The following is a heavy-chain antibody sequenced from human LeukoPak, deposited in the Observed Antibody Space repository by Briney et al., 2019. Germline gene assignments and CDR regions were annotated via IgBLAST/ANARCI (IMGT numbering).Heavy chain of an antibody. CDR3: ARDTSPNCSGGSCYTAEYYFDY. CDR2: IKQDGSEK. V-gene: IGHV3-7*01. D-gene: IGHD2-15*01. Sequence: GGSLRLSCAASGFTFSSYWMSWVRQAPGKGLEWVANIKQDGSEKYYVDSVKGRFTISRDNAKNSLYLQMNSLRAEDTAVYYCARDTSPNCSGGSCYTAEYYFDYWGQGTLVTVSS. CDR1: GFTFSSYW. J-gene: IGHJ4*02.